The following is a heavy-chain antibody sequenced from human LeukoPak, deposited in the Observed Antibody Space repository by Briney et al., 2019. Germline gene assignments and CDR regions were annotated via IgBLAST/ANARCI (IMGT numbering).Heavy chain of an antibody. CDR1: GFSFGGYG. D-gene: IGHD2-8*01. J-gene: IGHJ4*02. CDR2: IWYNGKNK. V-gene: IGHV3-33*01. Sequence: GTSLRLSCVVSGFSFGGYGMNWVRQAPGKGLEWVAVIWYNGKNKYYSDSVKGRFTISRDTSKNTLYLQMNSLRAEDTAVYYCARDLGGCTNGLCSYYFDYWGQGTLVTVSS. CDR3: ARDLGGCTNGLCSYYFDY.